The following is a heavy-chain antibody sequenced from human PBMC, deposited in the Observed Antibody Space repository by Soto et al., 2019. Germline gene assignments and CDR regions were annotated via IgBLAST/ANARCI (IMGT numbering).Heavy chain of an antibody. CDR1: GGTFNSYT. D-gene: IGHD3-10*01. V-gene: IGHV1-69*02. Sequence: QVQLVQSGAEVKKPGSSVKVSCKVSGGTFNSYTISWVRQAPGQGLEWMGRVVPVLNKADNAQKFRGRVTLSADRSTSTVYMELTSLRSEDTALYYCATMVREVRGYGMDVWGQGTMVIVSS. CDR2: VVPVLNKA. J-gene: IGHJ6*02. CDR3: ATMVREVRGYGMDV.